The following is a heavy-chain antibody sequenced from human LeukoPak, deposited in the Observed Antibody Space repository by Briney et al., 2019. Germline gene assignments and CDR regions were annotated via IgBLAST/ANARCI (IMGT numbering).Heavy chain of an antibody. CDR1: GYTLTELS. D-gene: IGHD3-22*01. V-gene: IGHV1-24*01. CDR3: ATTKGFYDSSGYYHDAFDI. J-gene: IGHJ3*02. Sequence: ASVKVSCKVSGYTLTELSMHWVRQAPGKGLEGMGGFDPEDGETIYAQKFQGRVTMTEDTSTDTAYMELSSLRSEDTAVYYCATTKGFYDSSGYYHDAFDIWGQGTMVTVSS. CDR2: FDPEDGET.